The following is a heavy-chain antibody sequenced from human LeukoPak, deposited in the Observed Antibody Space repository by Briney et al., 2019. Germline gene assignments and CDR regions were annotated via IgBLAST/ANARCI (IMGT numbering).Heavy chain of an antibody. CDR3: ARGLVGATDYYYYGMDV. D-gene: IGHD1-26*01. CDR1: GFTFTNYW. CDR2: VNSDGSST. J-gene: IGHJ6*02. V-gene: IGHV3-74*01. Sequence: PGGSLRLSCAASGFTFTNYWMGWVRQAPGKGLVWVSRVNSDGSSTSYADSVKGRFTISRDNAKNTLYLQMNSLRAEDTAVYYCARGLVGATDYYYYGMDVWGQGTTVTVSS.